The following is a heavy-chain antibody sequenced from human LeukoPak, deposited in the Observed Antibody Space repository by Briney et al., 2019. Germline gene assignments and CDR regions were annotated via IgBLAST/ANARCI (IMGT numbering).Heavy chain of an antibody. V-gene: IGHV4-31*03. CDR2: IYYSGST. J-gene: IGHJ2*01. CDR1: GGSISSGGYY. CDR3: ARAGIAAAGSRKPLPNWYFDL. D-gene: IGHD6-13*01. Sequence: SETLSLTCTVSGGSISSGGYYWSWIRQHPGKGLEWIGYIYYSGSTYYNPSLKSRVTISVDTSKNQFSLKLSSVTAADTAVYYCARAGIAAAGSRKPLPNWYFDLWGRGTLVTVSS.